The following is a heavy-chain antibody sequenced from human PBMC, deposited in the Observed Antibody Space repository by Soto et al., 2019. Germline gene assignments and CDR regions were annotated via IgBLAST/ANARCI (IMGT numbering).Heavy chain of an antibody. V-gene: IGHV4-31*03. Sequence: SETLSLTCTVSGGSISSGGYYWSWIRQHPGKGLEWIGYIYYSGSTYYNPSLKSRVTISVGTSKNQFSLKLSSVTAADTAVYYCAREMGYCSGGSCYSWSAGWYFDLWGRGTLVTVSS. J-gene: IGHJ2*01. CDR3: AREMGYCSGGSCYSWSAGWYFDL. CDR2: IYYSGST. D-gene: IGHD2-15*01. CDR1: GGSISSGGYY.